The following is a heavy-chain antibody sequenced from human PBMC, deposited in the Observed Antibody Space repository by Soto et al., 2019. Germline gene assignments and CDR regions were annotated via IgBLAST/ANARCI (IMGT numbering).Heavy chain of an antibody. J-gene: IGHJ6*02. CDR1: GFTFSSYG. Sequence: QSVGSLRLSCAASGFTFSSYGMHWVRQAPGKGLEWVAVIWYDGSNKYYADSVKGRFTISRDNSKNTLYLQMNSLRAEDTAVYYCARETGSSVYYYGMDVWGQGTTVTVSS. CDR3: ARETGSSVYYYGMDV. CDR2: IWYDGSNK. V-gene: IGHV3-33*01. D-gene: IGHD3-10*01.